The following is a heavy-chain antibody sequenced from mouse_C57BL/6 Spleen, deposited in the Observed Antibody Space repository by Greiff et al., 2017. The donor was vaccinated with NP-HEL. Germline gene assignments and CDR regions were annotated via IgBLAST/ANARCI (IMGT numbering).Heavy chain of an antibody. Sequence: EVKLVESGAELVRPGASVKLSCTASGFNIKDYYMHWVKQRPEQGLEWIGRIDPEDGDTEYAPKFQGKATMPADTSPNTAYLQLSSLTSEDTAVYYCTPPGSRRGLDYWGQGTTLTVSS. D-gene: IGHD1-1*01. CDR3: TPPGSRRGLDY. V-gene: IGHV14-1*01. CDR1: GFNIKDYY. CDR2: IDPEDGDT. J-gene: IGHJ2*01.